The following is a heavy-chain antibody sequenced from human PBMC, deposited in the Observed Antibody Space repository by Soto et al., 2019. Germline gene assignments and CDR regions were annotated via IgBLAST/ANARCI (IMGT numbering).Heavy chain of an antibody. J-gene: IGHJ6*02. D-gene: IGHD2-2*01. V-gene: IGHV4-31*03. CDR2: IYYSGST. CDR1: GGYISSGGYY. CDR3: ARGTSSKGKYGMDD. Sequence: QVQLQESGPGLVKPSQTQSLTCTVAGGYISSGGYYWSWIRQHPGKGLEWIGYIYYSGSTYYNPSLKSRVTISVDTSKNQFSLKLSSVTAADTAVYYCARGTSSKGKYGMDDWGQGTTVTVSS.